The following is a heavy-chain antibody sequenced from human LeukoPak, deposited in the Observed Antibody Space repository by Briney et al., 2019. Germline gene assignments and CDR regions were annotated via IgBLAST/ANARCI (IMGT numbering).Heavy chain of an antibody. CDR1: GFTFDNYA. V-gene: IGHV3-9*01. D-gene: IGHD2-15*01. J-gene: IGHJ4*02. CDR2: ISWNSGSI. CDR3: ARDRMGDCSGGSCYNGFDY. Sequence: GRSLRLSCAASGFTFDNYAMHWVRQAPGKGLEWVSGISWNSGSIGYVDSVKGRFTISRDNAKNSLYLQMNSLGAEDTAVYYCARDRMGDCSGGSCYNGFDYWGQGTLVTVSS.